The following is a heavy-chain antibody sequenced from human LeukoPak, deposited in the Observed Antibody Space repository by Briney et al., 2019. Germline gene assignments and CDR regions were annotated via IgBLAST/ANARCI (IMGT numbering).Heavy chain of an antibody. CDR1: GFTFSSYG. Sequence: GGSLRLSCAASGFTFSSYGMHWVRQAPGKGLEWVAFIRYDGSNKYYADSVKGRFTISRDNSKNTLYLQMNSLRAEDTAVYYCAKIGEQNLYYYYYMDVWGKGTTVTVSS. V-gene: IGHV3-30*02. CDR2: IRYDGSNK. D-gene: IGHD2-21*01. J-gene: IGHJ6*03. CDR3: AKIGEQNLYYYYYMDV.